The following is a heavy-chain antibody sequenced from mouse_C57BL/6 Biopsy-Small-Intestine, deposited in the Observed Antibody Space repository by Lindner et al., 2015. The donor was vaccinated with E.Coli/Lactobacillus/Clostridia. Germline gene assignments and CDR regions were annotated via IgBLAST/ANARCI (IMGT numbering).Heavy chain of an antibody. CDR2: IYPGDGDT. CDR1: GYAFSSSW. D-gene: IGHD3-2*02. V-gene: IGHV1-82*01. CDR3: ARRQLRLPSPMDY. J-gene: IGHJ4*01. Sequence: VQLQESGPELVKPGASVKISCKASGYAFSSSWMSWVKQRPGKGLEWIGRIYPGDGDTNYNGKFKGKATLTADKSSSTAYMQLSSLTSEDSAVYFCARRQLRLPSPMDYWGQGTSVTVSS.